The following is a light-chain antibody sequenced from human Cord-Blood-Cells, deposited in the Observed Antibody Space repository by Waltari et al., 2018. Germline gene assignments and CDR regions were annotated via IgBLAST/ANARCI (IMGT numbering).Light chain of an antibody. Sequence: QSALTQPASVSGSPGQSTTISCTGTSSDVGGYNYFPWYQQHPGKAPKLMIYDVSNRPSGVSNRFSGSKSGNTASLTISGLQAEDEADYYCSSYTSSSTLEVFGGGTKLTVL. V-gene: IGLV2-14*01. CDR2: DVS. J-gene: IGLJ3*02. CDR3: SSYTSSSTLEV. CDR1: SSDVGGYNY.